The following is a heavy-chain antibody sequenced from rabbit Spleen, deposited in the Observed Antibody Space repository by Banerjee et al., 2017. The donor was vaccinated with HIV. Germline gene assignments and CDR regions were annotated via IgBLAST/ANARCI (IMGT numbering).Heavy chain of an antibody. D-gene: IGHD1-1*01. CDR3: AKDRDAWSSGYELHL. J-gene: IGHJ4*01. Sequence: QSLEESGGGLVKPGASLTLTCKASGFSFNSGYDMCWVRQAPGKGLEWIACIYAGSSGSTYSATWAKGRFTISKTSSTTVTLQMTSLTAADTATYFCAKDRDAWSSGYELHLWGPGTLVTVS. CDR1: GFSFNSGYD. V-gene: IGHV1S40*01. CDR2: IYAGSSGST.